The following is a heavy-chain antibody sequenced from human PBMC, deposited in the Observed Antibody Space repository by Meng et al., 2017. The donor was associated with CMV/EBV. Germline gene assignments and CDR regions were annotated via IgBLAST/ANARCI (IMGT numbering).Heavy chain of an antibody. CDR1: GFTFDDYG. V-gene: IGHV3-20*04. CDR2: INWNGGST. J-gene: IGHJ6*02. Sequence: GESLKISCAASGFTFDDYGMSWVRQAPGKGLEWVSGINWNGGSTGYADSVKGRFTISRDNAKNSLYLQMNSLRAEDTALYYCARGVRNIVVVPAATYVMDVWGQGTTVTVSS. D-gene: IGHD2-2*01. CDR3: ARGVRNIVVVPAATYVMDV.